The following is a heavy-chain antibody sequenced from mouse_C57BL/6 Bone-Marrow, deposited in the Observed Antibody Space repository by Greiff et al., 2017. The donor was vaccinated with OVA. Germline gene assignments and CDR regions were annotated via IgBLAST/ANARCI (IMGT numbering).Heavy chain of an antibody. J-gene: IGHJ1*03. CDR3: ARASYYGSSYWYFDV. CDR2: ITYDGSST. D-gene: IGHD1-1*01. CDR1: GFTFSDSY. Sequence: EVKLEESEGGLVQPGSSMKLSCTASGFTFSDSYMAWVRQVPEKGLEWVANITYDGSSTYYLDSLKSRFIISRDNAKNILYLQMSSLKSEDTATYYCARASYYGSSYWYFDVWGTGTTVTVSS. V-gene: IGHV5-16*01.